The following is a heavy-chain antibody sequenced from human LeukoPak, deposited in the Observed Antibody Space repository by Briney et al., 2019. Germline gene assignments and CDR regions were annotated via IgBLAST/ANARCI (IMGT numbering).Heavy chain of an antibody. CDR3: ARVGRVATGGFDP. CDR2: IYYSGST. D-gene: IGHD2-21*02. CDR1: GGSISSGGYY. Sequence: SETLSLTYTVSGGSISSGGYYWSWIRQHPGKGLEWIGYIYYSGSTYYNPSLKSRVTISVDTSKNQFSLKLSSVTAADTAVYYCARVGRVATGGFDPWGQGTLVTVSS. V-gene: IGHV4-31*03. J-gene: IGHJ5*02.